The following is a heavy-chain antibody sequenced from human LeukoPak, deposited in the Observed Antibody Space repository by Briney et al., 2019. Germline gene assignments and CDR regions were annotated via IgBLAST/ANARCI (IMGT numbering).Heavy chain of an antibody. CDR1: EFTFGNYW. CDR2: IRQDGNEF. Sequence: GGSLRLSCAASEFTFGNYWMSWVCQVPGKGPEWVANIRQDGNEFYYVDSVKGRFTISRDNAKNSLYLQMNSLRVEDTAVYYCARDKVSGATLLDYWGQGTLVTVSS. J-gene: IGHJ4*02. CDR3: ARDKVSGATLLDY. D-gene: IGHD1-26*01. V-gene: IGHV3-7*01.